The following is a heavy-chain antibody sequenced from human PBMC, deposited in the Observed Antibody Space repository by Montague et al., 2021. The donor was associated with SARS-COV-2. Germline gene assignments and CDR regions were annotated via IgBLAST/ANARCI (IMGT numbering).Heavy chain of an antibody. CDR3: ARLPPYRFNSNGHYYNAVDI. CDR2: IYYSGNT. J-gene: IGHJ3*02. CDR1: GGSISSSGYY. Sequence: SETLSLTCTVSGGSISSSGYYWGWIRQPPGKGLEWIGSIYYSGNTYYSPSLQSRVTISVDTSKNQFSLRLNSMTAADTAVYYCARLPPYRFNSNGHYYNAVDIWGRGIMVTVSS. D-gene: IGHD3-22*01. V-gene: IGHV4-39*01.